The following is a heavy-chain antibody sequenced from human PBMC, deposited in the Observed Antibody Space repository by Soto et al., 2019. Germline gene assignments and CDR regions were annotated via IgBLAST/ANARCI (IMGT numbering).Heavy chain of an antibody. CDR3: ARSIVVVTALDY. J-gene: IGHJ4*02. Sequence: ASVKVYCKASGYTFTSYAMHWVRQAPGQRLEWMGWINAGNGNTKYSQKFQGRVTITRDTSASTAYMELSSLRSEDTAVCYCARSIVVVTALDYWGQGTLVTVSS. V-gene: IGHV1-3*01. CDR2: INAGNGNT. CDR1: GYTFTSYA. D-gene: IGHD2-21*02.